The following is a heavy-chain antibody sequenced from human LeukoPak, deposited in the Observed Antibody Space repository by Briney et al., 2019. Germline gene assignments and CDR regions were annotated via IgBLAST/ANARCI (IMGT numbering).Heavy chain of an antibody. V-gene: IGHV4-34*01. J-gene: IGHJ4*02. CDR3: ARGRYIGGVYDSSGYIRIGTAYDY. Sequence: KSSETLSLSCAVYGGSFSGYYWSWIGQPPGKGPEWIGEINHSGSTNYNPSLKSRVTISVDTSKNQFSLKLSSVTAADTAVYYCARGRYIGGVYDSSGYIRIGTAYDYWGQGTLVTVSS. D-gene: IGHD3-22*01. CDR2: INHSGST. CDR1: GGSFSGYY.